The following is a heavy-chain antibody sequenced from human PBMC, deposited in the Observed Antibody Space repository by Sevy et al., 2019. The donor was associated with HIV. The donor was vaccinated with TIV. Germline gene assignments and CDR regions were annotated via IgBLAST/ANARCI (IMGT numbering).Heavy chain of an antibody. CDR2: IRYDGGNK. CDR3: AKGSSYFDN. V-gene: IGHV3-30*02. D-gene: IGHD6-6*01. Sequence: GGSLRLSCAASGFTFSSYGMQWVRQAPGKGLEWVSFIRYDGGNKDYADSVKGRFTISRDNSKSMLYLQMNSLRAEDTAVYYCAKGSSYFDNWGQGTLVTVSS. J-gene: IGHJ4*02. CDR1: GFTFSSYG.